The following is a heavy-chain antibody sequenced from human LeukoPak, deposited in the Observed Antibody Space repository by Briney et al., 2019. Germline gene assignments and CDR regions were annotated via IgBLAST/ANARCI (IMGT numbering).Heavy chain of an antibody. J-gene: IGHJ4*02. CDR1: GFTFSSYG. Sequence: GRSLRLSCAASGFTFSSYGMHWVRQAPGKGLEGVAVISYDGSNEYYADSVKGRFTISRDNSKNTLYLQMNSLRAEDTALYYCAKWKGSNLEASGWYFDYWGQGVLVTVSS. CDR3: AKWKGSNLEASGWYFDY. V-gene: IGHV3-30*18. CDR2: ISYDGSNE. D-gene: IGHD6-19*01.